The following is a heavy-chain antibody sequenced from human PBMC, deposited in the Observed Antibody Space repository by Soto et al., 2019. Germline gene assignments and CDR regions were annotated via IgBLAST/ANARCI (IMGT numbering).Heavy chain of an antibody. D-gene: IGHD3-10*01. Sequence: SETLSLTCTVSGGSISSSSYYWGWIRQPPGKGLEWIGSIYYSGSTYYNPSLKSRVTISVDTSKNQFSLKLSSVTAADTAAYYCARRSMVRGTNWFDPWGQGTLVTVSS. CDR1: GGSISSSSYY. CDR2: IYYSGST. J-gene: IGHJ5*02. CDR3: ARRSMVRGTNWFDP. V-gene: IGHV4-39*01.